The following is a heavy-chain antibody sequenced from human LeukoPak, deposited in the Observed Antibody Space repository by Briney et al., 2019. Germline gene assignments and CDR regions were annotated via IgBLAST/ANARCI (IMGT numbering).Heavy chain of an antibody. CDR3: AKVVRGVSSSHNWFDP. CDR2: IRYDGSNK. D-gene: IGHD3-10*01. V-gene: IGHV3-30*02. Sequence: GGSLRLSCAASGFTFSNYGMHWVRQAPGKGLEWVAFIRYDGSNKYYADSVKGRFTISRDNSKNTLYLQMNSLRAEDTAVYYCAKVVRGVSSSHNWFDPWGQGTLVTVSS. J-gene: IGHJ5*02. CDR1: GFTFSNYG.